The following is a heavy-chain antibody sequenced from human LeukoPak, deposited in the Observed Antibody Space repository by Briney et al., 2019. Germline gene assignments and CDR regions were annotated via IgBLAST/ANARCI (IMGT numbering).Heavy chain of an antibody. J-gene: IGHJ6*02. CDR2: IYYSGST. CDR3: ARAAGRYYYGMDV. D-gene: IGHD6-25*01. CDR1: GGSISSYY. V-gene: IGHV4-59*08. Sequence: SETLSLTCTVFGGSISSYYWSWIRQPPGKGLEWIGYIYYSGSTNYNPSLKSRVTISVDTSKNQFSLKLSSVTAADTAVYYCARAAGRYYYGMDVWGQGTTVTVSS.